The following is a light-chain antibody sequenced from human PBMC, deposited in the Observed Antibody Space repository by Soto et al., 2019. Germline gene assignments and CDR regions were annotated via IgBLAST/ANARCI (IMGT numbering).Light chain of an antibody. J-gene: IGLJ1*01. CDR3: CSYAGSYTYV. Sequence: QSVLXQPRSVSGSPVQSVTISCTGTSSDVGGYNYVSWYQQHPGKAPKLMFYDVSKRPSGVPDRFSGSKSGNTASLTISGLQAEDEADYYCCSYAGSYTYVFGTGTKVTVL. CDR2: DVS. CDR1: SSDVGGYNY. V-gene: IGLV2-11*01.